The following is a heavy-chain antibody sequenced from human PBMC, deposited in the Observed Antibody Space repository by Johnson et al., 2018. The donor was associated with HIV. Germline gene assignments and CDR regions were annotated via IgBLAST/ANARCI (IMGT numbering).Heavy chain of an antibody. CDR3: APAGPDAFEI. CDR1: GFTFSSYA. Sequence: QVQLVESGGGVVQPGRSLRLSCAVSGFTFSSYAMHWVRQAPGKGLEWVALISYDGSNKYYADSVKGRFTISRDNSKNTLYLQMNSLETEDTAMYYCAPAGPDAFEIWGQGTMVTVSS. J-gene: IGHJ3*02. D-gene: IGHD6-13*01. V-gene: IGHV3-30*04. CDR2: ISYDGSNK.